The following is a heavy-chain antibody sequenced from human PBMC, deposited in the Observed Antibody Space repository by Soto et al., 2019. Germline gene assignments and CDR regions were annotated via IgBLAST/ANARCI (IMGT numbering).Heavy chain of an antibody. D-gene: IGHD6-13*01. J-gene: IGHJ4*02. CDR1: GFTFSGYW. Sequence: GGSLRLSCAASGFTFSGYWMSWVRHAPGKGLEWVSAISGSGGSTYYADSVKGRFTISRDNSKNTLYLQMNSLRAEDTAVYYCAKGDSSSWYGPNFDSWGQGTLVTVSS. V-gene: IGHV3-23*01. CDR2: ISGSGGST. CDR3: AKGDSSSWYGPNFDS.